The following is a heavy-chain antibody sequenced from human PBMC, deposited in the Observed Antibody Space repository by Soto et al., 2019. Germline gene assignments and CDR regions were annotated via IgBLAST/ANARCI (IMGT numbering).Heavy chain of an antibody. Sequence: QLHLVQSGAVVKKPGASVTVSCSASGYPVTAYYMHWVRQAPGRGLEWMGGINPATVAAKYTQTFAGRVTMTRDTSTSTVFMELSVLTSEDTAVFYCARGGGVGVAGSAAFDMWGQGTLVTVSS. J-gene: IGHJ3*02. D-gene: IGHD3-3*01. CDR2: INPATVAA. CDR1: GYPVTAYY. V-gene: IGHV1-2*02. CDR3: ARGGGVGVAGSAAFDM.